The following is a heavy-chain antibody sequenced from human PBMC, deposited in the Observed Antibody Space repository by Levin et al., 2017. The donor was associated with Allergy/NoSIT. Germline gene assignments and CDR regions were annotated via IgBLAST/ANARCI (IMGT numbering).Heavy chain of an antibody. V-gene: IGHV6-1*01. D-gene: IGHD6-13*01. Sequence: SQTLSLTCTVSGDSVSSNTAAWNWIRQSPSRGLEWLGRTYYRSKWDSEYAVSVKSRISIKPDTSKNQFSLQLNSVTPEDTAVYYCARDSFGSRWYRGFYFDYWGQGTLVTVS. J-gene: IGHJ4*02. CDR3: ARDSFGSRWYRGFYFDY. CDR1: GDSVSSNTAA. CDR2: TYYRSKWDS.